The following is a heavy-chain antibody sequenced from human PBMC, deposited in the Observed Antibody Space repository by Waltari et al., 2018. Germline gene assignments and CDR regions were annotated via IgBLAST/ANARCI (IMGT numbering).Heavy chain of an antibody. J-gene: IGHJ4*02. CDR3: ARQDSSGWDFDY. D-gene: IGHD6-19*01. CDR2: IYYSGST. Sequence: QLQLQESGPGLVKPSETLSLTCTVSGGSISSSSYYWGWIRQPPGKGLEWIGSIYYSGSTYYNPSLKRRVTISVDTSKNQFSLKLSSVTAADTAVYYCARQDSSGWDFDYWGQGTLVTVSS. CDR1: GGSISSSSYY. V-gene: IGHV4-39*01.